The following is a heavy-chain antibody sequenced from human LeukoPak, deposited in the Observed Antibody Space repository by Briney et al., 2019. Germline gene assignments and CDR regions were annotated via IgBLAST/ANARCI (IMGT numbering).Heavy chain of an antibody. Sequence: GGSLRLSCAASGFTLDDYAMHWVRQAPGKGLEWVSLISGDGGSTYYADSVKGRFTISRDNSKNSLYLQMNSLRTEDTALYYCAKDMGYCGGDCYSNWVGFPDYWGQGTLVTVSS. CDR3: AKDMGYCGGDCYSNWVGFPDY. D-gene: IGHD2-21*02. CDR1: GFTLDDYA. CDR2: ISGDGGST. V-gene: IGHV3-43*02. J-gene: IGHJ4*02.